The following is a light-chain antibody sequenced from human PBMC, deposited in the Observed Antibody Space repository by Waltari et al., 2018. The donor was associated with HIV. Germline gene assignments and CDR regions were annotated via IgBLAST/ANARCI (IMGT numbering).Light chain of an antibody. CDR2: SAS. Sequence: DIQLTQSPSFLSASVGDRVTITCRANQNIRAYLAWYQQKPGKAPTLLIYSASTVQRGVPSRFSGSGSGAGFTLTISSLQPEDFATYYCQQLDSYPRTFGHGTKVEI. V-gene: IGKV1-9*01. CDR3: QQLDSYPRT. J-gene: IGKJ1*01. CDR1: QNIRAY.